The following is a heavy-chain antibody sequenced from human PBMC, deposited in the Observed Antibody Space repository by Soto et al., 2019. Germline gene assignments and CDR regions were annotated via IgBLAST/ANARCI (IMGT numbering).Heavy chain of an antibody. CDR3: ARGRLERRFVGDHYFDY. J-gene: IGHJ4*02. CDR2: INPSGGST. CDR1: GYTFTSYY. Sequence: ASVKVSCKASGYTFTSYYMHWVRQAPGQGLEWMGIINPSGGSTSYAQKFQGRVTMTRDTSTSTVYMELSSLRSEDTAVYYCARGRLERRFVGDHYFDYWGQGTLVTVSS. V-gene: IGHV1-46*03. D-gene: IGHD1-1*01.